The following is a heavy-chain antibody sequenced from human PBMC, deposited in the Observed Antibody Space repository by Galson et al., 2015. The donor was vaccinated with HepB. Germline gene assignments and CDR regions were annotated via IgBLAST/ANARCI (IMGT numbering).Heavy chain of an antibody. CDR1: GFTFSSYS. CDR3: ARAAYGVNDCSSTSCQSDY. CDR2: ISSSSSYI. V-gene: IGHV3-21*01. Sequence: SLRLSCAASGFTFSSYSMNWVRQAPGKGLEWVSSISSSSSYIYYADSVKGRFTISRDNAKNSLYLQMNSLRAEDTAVYYCARAAYGVNDCSSTSCQSDYWGQGTLVTAPS. J-gene: IGHJ4*02. D-gene: IGHD2-2*01.